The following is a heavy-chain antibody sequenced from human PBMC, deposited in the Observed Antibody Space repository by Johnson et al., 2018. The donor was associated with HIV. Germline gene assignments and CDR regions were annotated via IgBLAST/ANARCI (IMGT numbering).Heavy chain of an antibody. J-gene: IGHJ3*02. CDR2: ISYDGSNK. CDR1: GFTFSSYG. V-gene: IGHV3-30*18. CDR3: AKDGGSYGGAFDI. D-gene: IGHD1-26*01. Sequence: QVQLVESGGGVVQPGRSLRLSCAASGFTFSSYGMHWVRQAPGKGLEWVAVISYDGSNKYYADSVTGRFTISRDNSKNTLYLQMNSLRAEDTAVYYCAKDGGSYGGAFDIWGQGTMVTVSS.